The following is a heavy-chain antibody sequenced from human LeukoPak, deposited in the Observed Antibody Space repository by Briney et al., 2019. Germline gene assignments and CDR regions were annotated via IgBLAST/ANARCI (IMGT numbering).Heavy chain of an antibody. V-gene: IGHV4-61*01. J-gene: IGHJ5*02. CDR2: IYYSGST. Sequence: QTSETLSLTCTVSGASVSSGSYYWSWIRQPPGKGLEWIGYIYYSGSTNYNPSLKSRVTISVDTSKNQFSLKLSSVTAADTAVYYCAAQDVNWFDPWGQGTLVTVSS. CDR1: GASVSSGSYY. CDR3: AAQDVNWFDP. D-gene: IGHD2-15*01.